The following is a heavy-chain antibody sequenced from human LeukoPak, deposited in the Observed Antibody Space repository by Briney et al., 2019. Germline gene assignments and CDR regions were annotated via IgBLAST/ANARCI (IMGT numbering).Heavy chain of an antibody. CDR3: ARGTEVDIVVVVAATWFDP. J-gene: IGHJ5*02. Sequence: SETLSLTCAVYGGSFSGYYWSWIRQPPGKGLEWIGEINHSGSTNYNPSLKSRVTISVDTSKNQFSLKLSSVTAADTAVYYCARGTEVDIVVVVAATWFDPWGQGTLVTVSS. CDR1: GGSFSGYY. CDR2: INHSGST. V-gene: IGHV4-34*01. D-gene: IGHD2-15*01.